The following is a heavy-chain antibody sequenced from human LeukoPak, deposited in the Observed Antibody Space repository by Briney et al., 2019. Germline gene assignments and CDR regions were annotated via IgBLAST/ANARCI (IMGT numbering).Heavy chain of an antibody. V-gene: IGHV4-59*01. CDR1: GGSISSYY. Sequence: SETLSLTCTVSGGSISSYYWGWIRQPPGKGLEWIGYIYYSGSTNYNPSLKSRVTISVDTSKNQFSLKLSSVTAADTAVYYCARGIDYGGIGFDYWGQGTLVTVSS. J-gene: IGHJ4*02. D-gene: IGHD4-23*01. CDR3: ARGIDYGGIGFDY. CDR2: IYYSGST.